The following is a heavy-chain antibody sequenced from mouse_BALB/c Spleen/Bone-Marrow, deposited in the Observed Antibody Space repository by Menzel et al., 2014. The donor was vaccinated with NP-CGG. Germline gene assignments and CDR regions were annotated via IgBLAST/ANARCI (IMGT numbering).Heavy chain of an antibody. CDR2: ISSGSSTI. Sequence: EVQLVESGGGLVQPGGSRKLTCAASGFTFSSFGMHWVRQAPEKGLEWVAYISSGSSTIYYADTVKGRFTISRDNPKNTLFLQTTSLKSEDTAMYYCARSWYYKCDGGYAMDYWGQGTSVTVSS. CDR3: ARSWYYKCDGGYAMDY. J-gene: IGHJ4*01. V-gene: IGHV5-17*02. CDR1: GFTFSSFG. D-gene: IGHD2-12*01.